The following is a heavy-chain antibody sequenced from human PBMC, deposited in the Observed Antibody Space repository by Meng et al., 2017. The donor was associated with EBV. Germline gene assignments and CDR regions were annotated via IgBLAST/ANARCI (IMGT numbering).Heavy chain of an antibody. CDR1: GLTSISYG. D-gene: IGHD5-18*01. V-gene: IGHV3-30*18. Sequence: QVERGEAGEGVVQPGSSPGPPVASPGLTSISYGMHRVRQVPGKGLEWVAVISYDGSNKYYADSVKGRFTISRDNSKNTLYLQMNSLRAEDTAVYYCAKEGIQLWSKFFDYWGQGTLVTVSS. J-gene: IGHJ4*02. CDR3: AKEGIQLWSKFFDY. CDR2: ISYDGSNK.